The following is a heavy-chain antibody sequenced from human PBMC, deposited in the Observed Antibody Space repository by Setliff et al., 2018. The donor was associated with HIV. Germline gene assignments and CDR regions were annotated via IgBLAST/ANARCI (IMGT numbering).Heavy chain of an antibody. D-gene: IGHD2-2*01. CDR2: IYHSGST. CDR1: GFSISTNYY. J-gene: IGHJ4*02. Sequence: PSETLSLTCAVSGFSISTNYYWGWIRQPPGKGLDWIGGIYHSGSTYYNPSLKSRVTISVDTSKNQFSLELSSVTAADTAIFYCARHSGGDQLLREFDYWGQGTLVTVSS. V-gene: IGHV4-38-2*01. CDR3: ARHSGGDQLLREFDY.